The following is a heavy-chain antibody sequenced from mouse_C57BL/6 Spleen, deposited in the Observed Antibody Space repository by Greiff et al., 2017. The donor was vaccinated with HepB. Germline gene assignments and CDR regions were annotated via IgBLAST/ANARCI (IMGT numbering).Heavy chain of an antibody. Sequence: DVKLQESGPGLVKPSQSLSLTCSVTGYSITSGYYWNWIRQFPGNKLEWMGYISYDGSNNYNPSLKNRISITRDTSKNQFFLKLNSVTTEDTATYYCARFYYSKAYWGQGTLVTVSA. CDR2: ISYDGSN. D-gene: IGHD2-5*01. J-gene: IGHJ3*01. V-gene: IGHV3-6*01. CDR1: GYSITSGYY. CDR3: ARFYYSKAY.